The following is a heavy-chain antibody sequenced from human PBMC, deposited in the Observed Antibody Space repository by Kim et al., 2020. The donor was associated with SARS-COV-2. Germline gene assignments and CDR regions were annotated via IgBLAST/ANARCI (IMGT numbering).Heavy chain of an antibody. J-gene: IGHJ6*02. D-gene: IGHD6-19*01. CDR1: GFTFSSYS. CDR2: ISSSSSYI. CDR3: ARDRAWGEQWLPDYYYYGMDV. V-gene: IGHV3-21*01. Sequence: GGSLRLSCAASGFTFSSYSMNWVRQAPGKGLEWVSSISSSSSYIYYADSVKGRFTISRDNAKNSLYLQMNSLRAEDTAVYYCARDRAWGEQWLPDYYYYGMDVWGQGTTVTVSS.